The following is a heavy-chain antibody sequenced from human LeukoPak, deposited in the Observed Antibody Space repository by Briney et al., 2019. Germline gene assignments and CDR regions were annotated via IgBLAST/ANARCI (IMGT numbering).Heavy chain of an antibody. CDR3: ARALLVRNGYNYSPNYFDY. Sequence: GGSLRLSCAASGFTFSSYKMHWVRQAPGKGLQWVSVIYSGGTTYYADSVKGRFTISRDNSKNTLYLQMNSLRAEDTAVYYCARALLVRNGYNYSPNYFDYWGQGTLVTVSS. D-gene: IGHD5-24*01. J-gene: IGHJ4*02. V-gene: IGHV3-53*01. CDR1: GFTFSSYK. CDR2: IYSGGTT.